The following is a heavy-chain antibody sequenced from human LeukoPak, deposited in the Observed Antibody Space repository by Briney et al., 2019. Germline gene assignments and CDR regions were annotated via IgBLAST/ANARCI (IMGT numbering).Heavy chain of an antibody. D-gene: IGHD3-22*01. CDR2: IYSGGST. CDR3: ARDVRYYDSSGYQSYGFDY. J-gene: IGHJ4*02. V-gene: IGHV3-53*01. Sequence: GGSLRLSCAASGFTFSRYWIHWVRQAPGKGLEWVSVIYSGGSTYYADSVKGRFTISRDNSKNTLYLQMNSLRAEDTAVYYCARDVRYYDSSGYQSYGFDYWGQGTLVTVSS. CDR1: GFTFSRYW.